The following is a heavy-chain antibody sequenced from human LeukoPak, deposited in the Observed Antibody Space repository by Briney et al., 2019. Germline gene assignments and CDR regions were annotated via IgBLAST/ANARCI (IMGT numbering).Heavy chain of an antibody. Sequence: PGGSLRLSCAASGFIFTNYGFSWVRQAPGKGLGWVSAITGSGTNTYYAYSAKGRFTISRDNSKNTLYLQMNSLRDDDTAVYYCVRGVGVSRFNYLDSWGQGTLVIVSS. CDR2: ITGSGTNT. J-gene: IGHJ4*02. D-gene: IGHD6-13*01. CDR3: VRGVGVSRFNYLDS. V-gene: IGHV3-23*01. CDR1: GFIFTNYG.